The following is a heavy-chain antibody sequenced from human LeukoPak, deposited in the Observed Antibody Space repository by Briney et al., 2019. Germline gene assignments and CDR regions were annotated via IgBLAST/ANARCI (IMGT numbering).Heavy chain of an antibody. CDR1: GFIFTTYG. Sequence: GGSLRLSCVASGFIFTTYGMHWVRQAPGKGLEWVAFIWRDGSDSYYADSVKGRFTISRDNSRNTLYLQMNSLRGEDTAVYYCSISTFAHWGQGTLVTVSS. CDR2: IWRDGSDS. D-gene: IGHD1-1*01. CDR3: SISTFAH. V-gene: IGHV3-30*02. J-gene: IGHJ4*02.